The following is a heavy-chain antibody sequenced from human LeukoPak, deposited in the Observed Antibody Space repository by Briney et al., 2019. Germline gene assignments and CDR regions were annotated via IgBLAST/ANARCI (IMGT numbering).Heavy chain of an antibody. CDR1: GFTFSSYE. CDR3: ARDLTPISCCSGGSWGFGY. J-gene: IGHJ4*02. V-gene: IGHV3-21*05. CDR2: ISSSSSYT. D-gene: IGHD2-15*01. Sequence: GGSLRLSCEASGFTFSSYEMNWVRQAPGKGLEWVSYISSSSSYTNYADSVKGRFTISRDNAKNSLYLQMNSLRAEDTAVYYCARDLTPISCCSGGSWGFGYWGQGTLVTVSS.